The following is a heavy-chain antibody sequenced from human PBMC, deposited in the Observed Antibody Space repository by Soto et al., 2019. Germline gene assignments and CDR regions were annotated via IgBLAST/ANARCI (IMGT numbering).Heavy chain of an antibody. Sequence: AETLSLTCTVSGGSLGGYYWSWIGQPPGKGREWIGYVFYTGGANYNASLKSRVSISLDTSNYQFSLKLSSVTAADTAVSYCARDGDGRMTTNPYYYTGMDVRGPGTTVTVSS. CDR1: GGSLGGYY. CDR2: VFYTGGA. V-gene: IGHV4-59*01. CDR3: ARDGDGRMTTNPYYYTGMDV. J-gene: IGHJ6*02. D-gene: IGHD3-3*01.